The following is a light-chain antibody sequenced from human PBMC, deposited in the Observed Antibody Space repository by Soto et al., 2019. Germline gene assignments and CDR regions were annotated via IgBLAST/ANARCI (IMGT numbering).Light chain of an antibody. J-gene: IGKJ1*01. V-gene: IGKV1-13*02. Sequence: AIQLTQSPSSLSASVGDRVTIICRASKGISSSLAWYQQKPGKAPKLLIYVASTLHTGVPSRFSGSGSGTDFTLTISSLQPEDFATYYCQQFKSYPRTLGQGTKVELK. CDR2: VAS. CDR3: QQFKSYPRT. CDR1: KGISSS.